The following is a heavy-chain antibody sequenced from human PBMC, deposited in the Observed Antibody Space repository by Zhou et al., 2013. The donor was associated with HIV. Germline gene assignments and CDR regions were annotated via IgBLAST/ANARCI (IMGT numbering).Heavy chain of an antibody. CDR2: IGGAGGST. Sequence: EVQLLESGGGLVQPGGSLRLSCAASGFTFSSYGMSWVRQAPGKGLEWVSIIGGAGGSTYYADSVKGRFTISRDTSKNTLFLQMNSLRAEDTALYYCAKDLTAGTVVVPAATDYWGQGTLVTVSS. CDR3: AKDLTAGTVVVPAATDY. D-gene: IGHD2-2*01. V-gene: IGHV3-23*01. J-gene: IGHJ4*02. CDR1: GFTFSSYG.